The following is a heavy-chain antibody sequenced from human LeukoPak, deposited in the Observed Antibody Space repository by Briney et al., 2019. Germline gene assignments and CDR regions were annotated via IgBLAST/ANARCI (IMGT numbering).Heavy chain of an antibody. V-gene: IGHV3-21*01. CDR1: GFTFSSYS. CDR2: ISSSSSYI. CDR3: ARAYDILTGSDLYFDY. J-gene: IGHJ4*02. D-gene: IGHD3-9*01. Sequence: GGSLRLSCAASGFTFSSYSMNWVRQAPGKGLEWVSSISSSSSYIYYADSVKGRFTISRDNAKNSLYLQMNSLRAEDTAVYYCARAYDILTGSDLYFDYWGQGTLVTVSS.